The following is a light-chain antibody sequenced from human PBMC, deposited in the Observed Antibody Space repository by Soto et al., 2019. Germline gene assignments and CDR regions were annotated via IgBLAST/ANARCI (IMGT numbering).Light chain of an antibody. Sequence: EIVLTQSQTTLSLSPGERATLSCRASQSVSSYFAWYQQKPGQAPRLLIYDASTRAAGIPARFSGSGSGTDFTLTISSLEPEDFAVYYCQQRSDWPLTFGGGTKVEIK. CDR3: QQRSDWPLT. CDR2: DAS. V-gene: IGKV3-11*01. CDR1: QSVSSY. J-gene: IGKJ4*01.